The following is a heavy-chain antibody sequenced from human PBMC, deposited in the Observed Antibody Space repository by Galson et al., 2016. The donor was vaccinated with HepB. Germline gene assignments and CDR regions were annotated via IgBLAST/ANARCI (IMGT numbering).Heavy chain of an antibody. CDR2: ISAGDGNT. D-gene: IGHD6-6*01. CDR3: AKAPAGSWRTSDH. Sequence: SLRLSCAASGFTLSSHVMRWVRQAPGKGLDWVSSISAGDGNTHYADSVRGRFTISRNNSKNTLYLQINSLRAEDTAVYYCAKAPAGSWRTSDHWGQGTLVTVSS. V-gene: IGHV3-23*01. CDR1: GFTLSSHV. J-gene: IGHJ4*02.